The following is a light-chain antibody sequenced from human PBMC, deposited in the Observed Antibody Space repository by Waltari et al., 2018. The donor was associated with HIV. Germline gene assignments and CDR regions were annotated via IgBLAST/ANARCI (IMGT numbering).Light chain of an antibody. Sequence: QAVVTQEPSLTVSPGGTVTLTCGASTGAVPSGPHPYWFHQKPGQAPRTLSYDTTNKPSWTAARFSGSLLGGKAALTLSGARPEDEAGYYCLLSYSDARRVFGGGTKLIVL. V-gene: IGLV7-46*01. CDR2: DTT. CDR3: LLSYSDARRV. CDR1: TGAVPSGPH. J-gene: IGLJ3*02.